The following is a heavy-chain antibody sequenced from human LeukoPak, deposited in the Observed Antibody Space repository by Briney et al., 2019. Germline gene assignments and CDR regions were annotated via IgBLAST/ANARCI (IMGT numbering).Heavy chain of an antibody. Sequence: SETLSLTCTVSGGSISTDYWSWIRQPPGKGLEWIGYIYYSGSTNYNPSLKSRATISVDTSKNQFSLKLSSVTAADTAAYYCARYEQLRAFDYWGQGTLVTVSS. CDR1: GGSISTDY. CDR2: IYYSGST. D-gene: IGHD6-13*01. V-gene: IGHV4-59*01. CDR3: ARYEQLRAFDY. J-gene: IGHJ4*02.